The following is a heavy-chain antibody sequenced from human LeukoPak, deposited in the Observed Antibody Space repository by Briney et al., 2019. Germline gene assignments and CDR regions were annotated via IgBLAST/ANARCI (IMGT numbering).Heavy chain of an antibody. CDR1: GDFITASY. J-gene: IGHJ6*03. D-gene: IGHD6-19*01. CDR2: VYYSGST. V-gene: IGHV4-59*12. CDR3: ARSKKQWLVQRSYYYYMDV. Sequence: SETLSLTCTVSGDFITASYWSWIRQPPGKGLEWIGYVYYSGSTEYNPSLRSRVTISLEMSKHQFSLKLSSVTAADTAVYYCARSKKQWLVQRSYYYYMDVWGKGTTVTVSS.